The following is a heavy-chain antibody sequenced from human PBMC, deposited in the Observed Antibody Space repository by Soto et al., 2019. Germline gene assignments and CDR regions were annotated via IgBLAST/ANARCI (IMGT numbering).Heavy chain of an antibody. V-gene: IGHV3-23*01. Sequence: GGSLRLSCAASGVTFSSYAMSWVRQAPGKGLEWVSAISGSGGSTYYADSVKGRFTISRDNSKNTLYLQMNSLRAEDTAVYNCARGQYSSSFDYWGQGTLVTVSS. J-gene: IGHJ4*02. D-gene: IGHD6-19*01. CDR2: ISGSGGST. CDR3: ARGQYSSSFDY. CDR1: GVTFSSYA.